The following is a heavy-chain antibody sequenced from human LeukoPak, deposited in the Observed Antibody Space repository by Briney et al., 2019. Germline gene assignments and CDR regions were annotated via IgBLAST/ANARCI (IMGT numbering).Heavy chain of an antibody. D-gene: IGHD2-2*01. CDR3: ARDAEGYCSITSCYADAFDI. CDR2: ISGSGGST. Sequence: GGSLRLSCAAPGSTFSSYAMSWVRQAHGEGLEWVSAISGSGGSTYYADSVKGRFTIPRDNAKNSLYLQMNSLRAEDTAVYYCARDAEGYCSITSCYADAFDIWGQGTMVTVSS. J-gene: IGHJ3*02. V-gene: IGHV3-23*01. CDR1: GSTFSSYA.